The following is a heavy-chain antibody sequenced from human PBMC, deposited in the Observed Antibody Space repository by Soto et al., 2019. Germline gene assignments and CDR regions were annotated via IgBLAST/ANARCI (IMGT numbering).Heavy chain of an antibody. CDR2: ISGSGGST. CDR3: AKRTVGWYFDL. CDR1: GFTFSSYA. J-gene: IGHJ2*01. D-gene: IGHD4-17*01. Sequence: EVQLLESGEGFVRPGGSLRLYCAASGFTFSSYAMNWVRQAPGKGLEWVSVISGSGGSTYYADAVKGRFTISRDNSKNTLYLQMNSLRAEDTAVYYCAKRTVGWYFDLWGRGTLVTVSS. V-gene: IGHV3-23*01.